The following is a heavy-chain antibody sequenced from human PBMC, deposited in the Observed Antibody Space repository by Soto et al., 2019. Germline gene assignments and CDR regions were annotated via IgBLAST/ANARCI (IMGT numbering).Heavy chain of an antibody. CDR3: ARSPPEGGYSYGYLYY. Sequence: GESLKISCKGSGYSFTSYWIGWVRQMPGKGLEWMGIIYPGDSDTRYSPSFQGQVTISADKSISTAYLQWSSLKASDTAMYYCARSPPEGGYSYGYLYYWGQRTLVTVSS. CDR2: IYPGDSDT. J-gene: IGHJ4*02. CDR1: GYSFTSYW. D-gene: IGHD5-18*01. V-gene: IGHV5-51*01.